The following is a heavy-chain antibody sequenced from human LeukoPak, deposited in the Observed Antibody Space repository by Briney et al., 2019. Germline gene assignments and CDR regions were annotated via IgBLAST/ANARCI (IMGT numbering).Heavy chain of an antibody. D-gene: IGHD1-26*01. V-gene: IGHV4-30-2*01. Sequence: RTSETLSLTCAVSGGSISSGGYSWGWIRQPPGKGLEWIGYIYHSGSTYYNPSLKSRVTISVDRSKNQFSLKLSSVTAADTAVYYCARVLRSYGAFDIWGQGTMVTVSS. CDR2: IYHSGST. CDR3: ARVLRSYGAFDI. J-gene: IGHJ3*02. CDR1: GGSISSGGYS.